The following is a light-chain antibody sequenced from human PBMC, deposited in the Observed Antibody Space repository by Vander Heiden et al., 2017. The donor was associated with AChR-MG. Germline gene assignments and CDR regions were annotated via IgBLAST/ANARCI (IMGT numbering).Light chain of an antibody. Sequence: SYVLTQPPSVSVAPGKTARITCGGNNIGNKGVHWYQQRPGKAPVLGISYDSDRPSGIPERFSGSNSGNTATLTISRVEAGDGADYYCQVWDNSGDHVVFGGGTKLTVL. V-gene: IGLV3-21*04. CDR1: NIGNKG. J-gene: IGLJ2*01. CDR2: YDS. CDR3: QVWDNSGDHVV.